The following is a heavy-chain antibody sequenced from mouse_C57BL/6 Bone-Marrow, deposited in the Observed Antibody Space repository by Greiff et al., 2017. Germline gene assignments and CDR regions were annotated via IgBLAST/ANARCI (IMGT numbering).Heavy chain of an antibody. V-gene: IGHV1-63*01. Sequence: QVQLQQSGAELVRPGTSVKMSCKASGYNFTNYWIGWAKQRPGHGLEWIGDIYPGGGYTNYNEKFKGKATLTADKSSSTAYMQFSSLTSEDSAFYYCARLRGPYCDYWGQGTTHTVSA. J-gene: IGHJ2*01. CDR1: GYNFTNYW. CDR2: IYPGGGYT. CDR3: ARLRGPYCDY.